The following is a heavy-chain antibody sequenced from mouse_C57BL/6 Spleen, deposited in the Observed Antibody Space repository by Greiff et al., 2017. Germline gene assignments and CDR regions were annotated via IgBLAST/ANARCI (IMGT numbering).Heavy chain of an antibody. D-gene: IGHD1-3*01. V-gene: IGHV5-2*01. Sequence: EVHLVESGGGLVQPGESLKLSCESTEYAFPSHDMSWVRKTPEKRLELVAAINSDGGSTYYPDTMERRFIISRDNTKKTLYLQMSSLRSEDTALYYCARRSGYWYFDVWGTGTTVTVSS. CDR1: EYAFPSHD. J-gene: IGHJ1*03. CDR3: ARRSGYWYFDV. CDR2: INSDGGST.